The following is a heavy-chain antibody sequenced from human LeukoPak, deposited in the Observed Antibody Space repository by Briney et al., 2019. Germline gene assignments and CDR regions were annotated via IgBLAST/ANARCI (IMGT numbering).Heavy chain of an antibody. V-gene: IGHV4-30-2*01. D-gene: IGHD3-3*01. Sequence: SQTLSLTCTVSGGSINSGGYYWSWIRQPPGKGLEWIGYIYHTGSAYYTSSLKSRVTISLDKSKNQFSLKLSSVTAADTAVYYCARRGGDDFWTRGGKWTFGYWGQGTLVTVSS. J-gene: IGHJ4*02. CDR2: IYHTGSA. CDR1: GGSINSGGYY. CDR3: ARRGGDDFWTRGGKWTFGY.